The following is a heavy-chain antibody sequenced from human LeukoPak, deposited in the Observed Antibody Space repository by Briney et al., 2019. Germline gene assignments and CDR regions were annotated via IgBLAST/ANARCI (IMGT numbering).Heavy chain of an antibody. J-gene: IGHJ4*02. CDR1: GDSISTYY. CDR2: IYNSGYT. V-gene: IGHV4-59*01. Sequence: SETLSLTCTVSGDSISTYYWSWLRQPPGKGLEWIGYIYNSGYTNYNPSVRSRVTMSVDTSENQFSLRLSSVTAADTAVYYCARSAYCSGGTCFFDSWGQGTLVSVSS. D-gene: IGHD2-15*01. CDR3: ARSAYCSGGTCFFDS.